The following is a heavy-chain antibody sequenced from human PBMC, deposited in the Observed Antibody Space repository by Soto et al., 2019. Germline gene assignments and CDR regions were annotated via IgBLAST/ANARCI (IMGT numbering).Heavy chain of an antibody. D-gene: IGHD2-15*01. CDR3: ARDRTAYGGNHWYFDL. J-gene: IGHJ2*01. V-gene: IGHV4-31*03. CDR2: IYYSGST. Sequence: QVQLQESGPGLVKPSQTLSLTCTVSGGSISSGGYYWSWIRQHPGKGLEWIGYIYYSGSTYYNPSLKSRVTISVDTSKNQFSLKLSSVTAADTAVYYCARDRTAYGGNHWYFDLWGRGTLVTVSS. CDR1: GGSISSGGYY.